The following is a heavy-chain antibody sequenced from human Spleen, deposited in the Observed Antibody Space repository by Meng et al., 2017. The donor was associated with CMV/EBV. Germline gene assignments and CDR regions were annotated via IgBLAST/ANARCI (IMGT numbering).Heavy chain of an antibody. D-gene: IGHD6-6*01. CDR1: GFTFSGHE. Sequence: GESLKISCAASGFTFSGHEMNWVRQAPGKGLEWVSYISGSASRLYYADSVKGRFIISRDNAKNSLYLQMNSLRAEDTAVYYCARSGKDTSSSDYFDSWGQGTLVTVSS. J-gene: IGHJ4*02. CDR2: ISGSASRL. CDR3: ARSGKDTSSSDYFDS. V-gene: IGHV3-48*03.